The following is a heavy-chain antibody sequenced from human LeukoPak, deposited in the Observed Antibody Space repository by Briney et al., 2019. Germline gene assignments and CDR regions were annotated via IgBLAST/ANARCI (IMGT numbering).Heavy chain of an antibody. CDR1: GYTFTGYY. J-gene: IGHJ4*02. Sequence: GASVKVSCKASGYTFTGYYMHWVRQAPGQGLEWMGRINPNSGGTNYAQKFQGRVTMTRDTSTSTVYMELSSLRSEDTAVYYCARDRIRGRVNMMSGYWGQGTLVTVSS. V-gene: IGHV1-2*06. D-gene: IGHD3-10*01. CDR2: INPNSGGT. CDR3: ARDRIRGRVNMMSGY.